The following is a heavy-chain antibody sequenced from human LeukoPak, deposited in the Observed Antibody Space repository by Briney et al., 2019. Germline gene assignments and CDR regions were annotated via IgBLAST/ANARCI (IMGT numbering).Heavy chain of an antibody. Sequence: GGSLRLSCVGSGFTFSDYAMAWVRQAPGKGLEWVSGITSGGSATYYGDSVKGRFTISRDNSNDTLYLQMNSLRAEDTAMYYCAKDDDSSDYHDWYFDLWGRGALISVSS. CDR3: AKDDDSSDYHDWYFDL. J-gene: IGHJ2*01. D-gene: IGHD3-22*01. V-gene: IGHV3-23*01. CDR1: GFTFSDYA. CDR2: ITSGGSAT.